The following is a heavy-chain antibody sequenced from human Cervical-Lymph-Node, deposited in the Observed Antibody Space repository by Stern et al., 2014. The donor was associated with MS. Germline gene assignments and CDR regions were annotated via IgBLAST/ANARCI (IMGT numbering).Heavy chain of an antibody. J-gene: IGHJ4*02. D-gene: IGHD2-21*02. CDR2: IDPNSDTT. V-gene: IGHV1-8*01. CDR1: GYTFSNFD. CDR3: ARGREVYMVTSAFDS. Sequence: AQLVESGAEVKKPGASVKVSCKASGYTFSNFDINWVRQATGQGLEWMGRIDPNSDTTRYAQKFQGRVTMTRDTSISTAYMELSSLRSDDTAVYYCARGREVYMVTSAFDSWGQGTLVTVSS.